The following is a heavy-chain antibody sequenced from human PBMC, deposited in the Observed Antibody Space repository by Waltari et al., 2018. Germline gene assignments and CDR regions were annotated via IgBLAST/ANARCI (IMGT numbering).Heavy chain of an antibody. CDR2: IYYSGST. D-gene: IGHD3-10*01. V-gene: IGHV4-59*11. CDR1: GGSISSHY. J-gene: IGHJ5*02. Sequence: QVQLQESGPGLVKPSETLSLTCTVSGGSISSHYWSWIRQPPGKGLEWIGYIYYSGSTNYNPSLKSRVTISVDTSKNQFSLKLSSVTAADTAVYYCARDGRSYYSNWFDPWGQGTLVTVSS. CDR3: ARDGRSYYSNWFDP.